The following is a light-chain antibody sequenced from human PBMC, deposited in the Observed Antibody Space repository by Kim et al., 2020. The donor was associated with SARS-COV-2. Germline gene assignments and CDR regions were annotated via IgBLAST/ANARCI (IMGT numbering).Light chain of an antibody. CDR2: HTN. CDR3: LLSYCGSRV. V-gene: IGLV7-46*01. Sequence: QAVVTQEPSLTVSPGGTVTLTCGSSTGAVTSGHYSYWFQQKPGQAPKTLIYHTNNKLSWTPARFSGSLLGGKAALTLSGAQPEDEAEYYCLLSYCGSRVFGGGTQLTVL. J-gene: IGLJ2*01. CDR1: TGAVTSGHY.